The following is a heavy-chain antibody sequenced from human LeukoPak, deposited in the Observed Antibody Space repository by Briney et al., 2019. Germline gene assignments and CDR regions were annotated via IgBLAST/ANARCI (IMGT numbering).Heavy chain of an antibody. V-gene: IGHV1-46*01. D-gene: IGHD3-22*01. Sequence: ASVKVSCKASGYTFTSYYMHWVRQAPGQGLEWMGIINPSGGSTSYAQKFQGRVTMTRDTSTSTVYMELSSLRSEDTAVYYCARAGSVYYPMTSFDYWGQGTLVTVSS. CDR1: GYTFTSYY. CDR3: ARAGSVYYPMTSFDY. J-gene: IGHJ4*02. CDR2: INPSGGST.